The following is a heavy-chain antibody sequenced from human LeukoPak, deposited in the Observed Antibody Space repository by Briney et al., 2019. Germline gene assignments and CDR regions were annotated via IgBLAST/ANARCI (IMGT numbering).Heavy chain of an antibody. Sequence: ASVKVSCKASGYTFTSYGISWVRQAPGQGLEWMGWISAYNGNTNYAQKLQGRVTMTTDTSTGTAYMELRSLRSDDTAVYYCARASEAVWFGELSPSDFDYWGQGTLVTVSS. CDR1: GYTFTSYG. V-gene: IGHV1-18*01. CDR2: ISAYNGNT. J-gene: IGHJ4*02. D-gene: IGHD3-10*01. CDR3: ARASEAVWFGELSPSDFDY.